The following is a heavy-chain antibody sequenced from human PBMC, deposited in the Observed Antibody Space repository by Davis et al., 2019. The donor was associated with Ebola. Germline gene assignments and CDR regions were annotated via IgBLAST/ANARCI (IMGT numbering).Heavy chain of an antibody. Sequence: GESLKISCAASGFTFSDYYMSWIRQAPGKGPEWVANIKQDGSEMYYVDSVKGRFTISRDNAKNSLYLQMNSLRAEDTAVYYCARGGSGSRWYWIYWGQGTRATVSS. CDR2: IKQDGSEM. CDR1: GFTFSDYY. J-gene: IGHJ4*02. V-gene: IGHV3-7*01. CDR3: ARGGSGSRWYWIY. D-gene: IGHD2-15*01.